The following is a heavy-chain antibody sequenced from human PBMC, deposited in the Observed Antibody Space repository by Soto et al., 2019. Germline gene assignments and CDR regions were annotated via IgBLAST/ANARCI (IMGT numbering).Heavy chain of an antibody. Sequence: EVQLLESGGGFVQPGESLRLSCAASGFTCSLSAMSWVRQAPGRGLDWVSSLSGGGSTTDYADSVKGRFTISRDNSKNTVHLQMNSLRAEDTAVYYCAKGPEYDILTGCDYWGQGALVTVSS. CDR3: AKGPEYDILTGCDY. CDR2: LSGGGSTT. CDR1: GFTCSLSA. J-gene: IGHJ4*02. V-gene: IGHV3-23*01. D-gene: IGHD3-9*01.